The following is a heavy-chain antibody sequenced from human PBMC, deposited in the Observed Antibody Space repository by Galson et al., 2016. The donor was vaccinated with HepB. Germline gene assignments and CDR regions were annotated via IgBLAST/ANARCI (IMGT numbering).Heavy chain of an antibody. Sequence: QSGAEVKKSGESLQISCKASGYTFITKWIGWVRQMPGKGLEWMGIIYPGDSETRYSPSFQGQVTLSADKSISTAYLQWSSLKASDTAMYYCATSGSYGDFDYWGQGTLVIVSS. J-gene: IGHJ4*02. CDR1: GYTFITKW. V-gene: IGHV5-51*01. D-gene: IGHD1-26*01. CDR2: IYPGDSET. CDR3: ATSGSYGDFDY.